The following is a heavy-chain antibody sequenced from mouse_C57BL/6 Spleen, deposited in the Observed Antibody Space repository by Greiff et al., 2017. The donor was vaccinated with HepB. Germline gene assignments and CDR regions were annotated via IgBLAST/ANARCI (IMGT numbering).Heavy chain of an antibody. CDR2: IHPNSGST. D-gene: IGHD3-2*02. CDR1: GYTFTSYW. J-gene: IGHJ4*01. Sequence: VQLQQPGAELVKPGASVKLSCKASGYTFTSYWMHWVKQRPGQGLEWIGMIHPNSGSTNYNEKFKSKATMTVDKSSSTAYMQLSSMTSEDSAVYYCARGGWDYAMDYWGQGTSVTVSS. CDR3: ARGGWDYAMDY. V-gene: IGHV1-64*01.